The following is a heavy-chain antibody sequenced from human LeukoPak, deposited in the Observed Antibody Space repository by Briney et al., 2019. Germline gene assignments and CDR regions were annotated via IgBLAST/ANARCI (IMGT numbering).Heavy chain of an antibody. V-gene: IGHV4-59*01. Sequence: KPSETLSLTXTVSGGSISGSYWSWLRQPPGKGLEWIAYMYNSGSTNYNPSLKSRVTISIDTSKNQFSLKLSSLTAADTAIYYCARGIESYGDYGYWGQGILVTVSS. D-gene: IGHD4-17*01. CDR1: GGSISGSY. CDR2: MYNSGST. J-gene: IGHJ4*02. CDR3: ARGIESYGDYGY.